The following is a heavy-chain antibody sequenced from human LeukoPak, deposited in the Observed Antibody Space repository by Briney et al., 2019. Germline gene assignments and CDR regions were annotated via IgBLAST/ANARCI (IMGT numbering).Heavy chain of an antibody. Sequence: HPGGSLRLSCAASGFTFSSYAMSWVRQAPGKGLEWVSAISGSGGSTYYADSVKGRFIISRDNSKNTLYLQMNSLRAEDTAVYYCANTPDSSGYYYPDDAFDIWGQGTMVTVSS. J-gene: IGHJ3*02. CDR1: GFTFSSYA. D-gene: IGHD3-22*01. CDR2: ISGSGGST. V-gene: IGHV3-23*01. CDR3: ANTPDSSGYYYPDDAFDI.